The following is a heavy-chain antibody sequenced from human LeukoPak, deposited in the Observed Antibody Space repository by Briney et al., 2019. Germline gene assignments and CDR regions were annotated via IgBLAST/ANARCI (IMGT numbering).Heavy chain of an antibody. Sequence: PGGSLRLSCAASGFTVSTCCFNWVRQAPGRGLEWVSVIGTGSTIYYADSVKCRFTISRDNAKNSLYLQMNSLRDEDTAVYYCARDGTAVTANYHYGMDVWGQGTTVTVS. J-gene: IGHJ6*02. CDR1: GFTVSTCC. V-gene: IGHV3-48*02. CDR2: IGTGSTI. CDR3: ARDGTAVTANYHYGMDV. D-gene: IGHD2-21*02.